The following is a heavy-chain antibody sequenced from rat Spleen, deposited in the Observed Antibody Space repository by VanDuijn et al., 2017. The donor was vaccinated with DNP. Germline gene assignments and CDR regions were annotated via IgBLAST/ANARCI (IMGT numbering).Heavy chain of an antibody. CDR2: INSAGST. J-gene: IGHJ2*01. CDR3: ARMDYGLDY. V-gene: IGHV3-3*01. D-gene: IGHD1-3*01. CDR1: VYSITSGYR. Sequence: EVQLQESGPGLVKPSQSLSLTCSVTVYSITSGYRWNWIRKFPGNKLEWMGYINSAGSTKYNPSLKSRISIIRDTSKNQFFLQVNSVTTADTATYYCARMDYGLDYWGQGVMVTVTP.